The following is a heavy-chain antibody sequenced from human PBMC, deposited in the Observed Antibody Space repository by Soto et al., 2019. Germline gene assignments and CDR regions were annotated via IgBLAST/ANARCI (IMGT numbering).Heavy chain of an antibody. V-gene: IGHV1-69*13. Sequence: ASVKVSCKASGGTFSSYAISWVRQAPGQGLEWMGGIIPVFGTANYAQKFQGRVTITADESTSTAYMELSSLRSEDTAVYYCARVHHQYYYDSSGYYFDYWGQGTLVTVSS. CDR3: ARVHHQYYYDSSGYYFDY. CDR1: GGTFSSYA. D-gene: IGHD3-22*01. CDR2: IIPVFGTA. J-gene: IGHJ4*02.